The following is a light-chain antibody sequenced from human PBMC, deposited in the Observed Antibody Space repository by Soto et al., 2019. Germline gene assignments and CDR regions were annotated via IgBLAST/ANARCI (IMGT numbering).Light chain of an antibody. J-gene: IGLJ1*01. CDR2: ADS. CDR3: AAWDDNLNGPL. Sequence: QSVLTQPPSASGTPGQRVTTSCSGDITNIGTNSVHWYQHLPGTAPKLVIYADSQRPSGVPDRFSGSKSGTSASLAISGLQSEDDADYLCAAWDDNLNGPLFGTGTKLTVL. CDR1: ITNIGTNS. V-gene: IGLV1-44*01.